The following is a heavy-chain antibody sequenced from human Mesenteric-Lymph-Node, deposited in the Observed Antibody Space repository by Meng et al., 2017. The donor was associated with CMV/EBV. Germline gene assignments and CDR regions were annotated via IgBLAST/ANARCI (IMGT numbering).Heavy chain of an antibody. CDR1: GFTFSSFD. Sequence: GGSLRLSCAASGFTFSSFDMHWVRQAPGKGLEYVSVISRNGDSTYYADSVKGRFTVSRDNSKNTLYLQMNSLRAEDTAVYYCAKAGQSRTYTFYFDYWGQGTLVTVSS. CDR3: AKAGQSRTYTFYFDY. J-gene: IGHJ4*02. D-gene: IGHD2-2*02. CDR2: ISRNGDST. V-gene: IGHV3-64*04.